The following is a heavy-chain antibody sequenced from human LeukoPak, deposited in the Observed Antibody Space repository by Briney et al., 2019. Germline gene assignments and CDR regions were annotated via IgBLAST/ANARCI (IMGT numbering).Heavy chain of an antibody. Sequence: GGSLRLSCAASGFTFSSYGLHWVRQAPGKGLEWVAVTWHDGSNKYYADSVKGRFTISRDNSKNTLYLQMNSLRAEDTAVYYCTRDQGDYWGQGTLVTVSS. CDR3: TRDQGDY. J-gene: IGHJ4*02. V-gene: IGHV3-33*08. CDR1: GFTFSSYG. CDR2: TWHDGSNK.